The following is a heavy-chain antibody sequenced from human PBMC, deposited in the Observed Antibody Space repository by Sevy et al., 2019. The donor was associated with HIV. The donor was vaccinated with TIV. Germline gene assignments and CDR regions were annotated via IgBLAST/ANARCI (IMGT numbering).Heavy chain of an antibody. J-gene: IGHJ6*02. Sequence: GSLRLSCAASGFTFSSYSMNWVRQAPGKGLEWVSYISSSSSTIYYADSVKGRFTISRDNAKNSLYLQMNSLRDEDTAVYYCATYYDFWSGYYTVLPTYYYYGMDVWGQGTTVTVSS. V-gene: IGHV3-48*02. CDR1: GFTFSSYS. CDR2: ISSSSSTI. D-gene: IGHD3-3*01. CDR3: ATYYDFWSGYYTVLPTYYYYGMDV.